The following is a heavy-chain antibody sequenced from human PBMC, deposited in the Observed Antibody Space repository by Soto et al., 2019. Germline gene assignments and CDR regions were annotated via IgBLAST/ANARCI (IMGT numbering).Heavy chain of an antibody. D-gene: IGHD3-22*01. CDR3: ARGLHYASGSLGGG. V-gene: IGHV1-69*02. CDR1: GGTFSSYT. J-gene: IGHJ4*02. CDR2: IIPIRGIA. Sequence: QVQLVQSGAEVKKPGSSVKVSCKASGGTFSSYTISWVRQAPGQGLEWMGRIIPIRGIANYAQKFQGRVTIXAXKXXSTAYMKLSSRRSEDTAVYYGARGLHYASGSLGGGGGQGALVTVSS.